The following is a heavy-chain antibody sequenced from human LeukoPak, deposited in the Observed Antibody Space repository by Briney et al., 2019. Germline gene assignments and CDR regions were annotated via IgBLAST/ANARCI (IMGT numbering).Heavy chain of an antibody. CDR1: GGSIRSSYYY. D-gene: IGHD4-17*01. Sequence: SETLSLTCTVSGGSIRSSYYYWGWIRQPPGKGLEWIGSIYDSGSTYYNPSLKSRVTISVDTSKNQFSLKLSSVTAADTAVYYCARRGHYGDYYFDYWGQGTLVTVSS. J-gene: IGHJ4*02. CDR2: IYDSGST. CDR3: ARRGHYGDYYFDY. V-gene: IGHV4-39*01.